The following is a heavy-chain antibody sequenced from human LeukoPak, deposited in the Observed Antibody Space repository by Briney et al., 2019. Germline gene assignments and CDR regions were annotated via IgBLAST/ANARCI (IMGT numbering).Heavy chain of an antibody. D-gene: IGHD2-21*02. V-gene: IGHV3-74*01. CDR2: IKTDGSNT. CDR3: AKTAVVVTAKLGYFDY. Sequence: GGSLRLSCAASGFTFSSYWMHWVRQAPGKGLVWVSRIKTDGSNTNYADSVKGRFTISRDNSKNTLYLQMNSLRAEDTAVYYCAKTAVVVTAKLGYFDYWGQGTLVTVSS. CDR1: GFTFSSYW. J-gene: IGHJ4*02.